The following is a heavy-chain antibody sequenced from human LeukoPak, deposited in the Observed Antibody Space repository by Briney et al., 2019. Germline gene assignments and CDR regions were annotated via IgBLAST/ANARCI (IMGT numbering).Heavy chain of an antibody. V-gene: IGHV4-34*01. CDR1: GFTFSDHY. CDR3: ARKDTDPAMVTGAFDI. CDR2: INHSGST. Sequence: GSLRLSCAASGFTFSDHYMDWVRQPPGKGLEWIGEINHSGSTNYNPSLKSRVTISVDTSKNQFSLKLSSVTAADTAVFYCARKDTDPAMVTGAFDIWGQGTMVTVSS. J-gene: IGHJ3*02. D-gene: IGHD5-18*01.